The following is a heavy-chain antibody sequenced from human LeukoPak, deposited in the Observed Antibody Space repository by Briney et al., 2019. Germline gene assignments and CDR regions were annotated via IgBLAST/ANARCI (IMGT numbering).Heavy chain of an antibody. CDR2: IYTSGST. Sequence: SETLSLTCTVSGGSISSGSYYWSWIRQPAGKGLEWIGRIYTSGSTNYNPSLKSRVTISVDTSKNQFSLKLTSVTAADTAVYYCARQSFAPFQVGPETPIESWGQGTLVTVSS. V-gene: IGHV4-61*02. D-gene: IGHD1-26*01. CDR3: ARQSFAPFQVGPETPIES. J-gene: IGHJ4*02. CDR1: GGSISSGSYY.